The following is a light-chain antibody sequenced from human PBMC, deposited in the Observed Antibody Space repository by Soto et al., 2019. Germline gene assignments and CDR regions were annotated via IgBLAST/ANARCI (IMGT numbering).Light chain of an antibody. CDR1: QSISSW. CDR3: QQYNSYSPRT. Sequence: DIQMTQSPSSLSASVGDRVSIPCRASQSISSWLAWYQPTPGKAPKLLMFDTFSLESGVPSRFSGSRSGTEFTLTISSLQPDDYATYYCQQYNSYSPRTFGGGTKVDIK. CDR2: DTF. J-gene: IGKJ4*01. V-gene: IGKV1-5*01.